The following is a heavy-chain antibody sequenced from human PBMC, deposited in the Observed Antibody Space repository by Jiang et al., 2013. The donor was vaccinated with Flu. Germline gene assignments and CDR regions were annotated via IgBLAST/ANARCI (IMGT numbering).Heavy chain of an antibody. J-gene: IGHJ4*02. CDR1: GFTFNHYA. CDR2: ISYDGTNK. D-gene: IGHD1-14*01. V-gene: IGHV3-30*04. Sequence: VESGGGVVQPGRSLRLSCAASGFTFNHYAMHWVRQAPGKGLEWAAVISYDGTNKYYADSVKGRFTISRDNSQNTLFLQVNSLRPEDSAVYYCARDDRRIIINYYFEYWGQGTLVTVSS. CDR3: ARDDRRIIINYYFEY.